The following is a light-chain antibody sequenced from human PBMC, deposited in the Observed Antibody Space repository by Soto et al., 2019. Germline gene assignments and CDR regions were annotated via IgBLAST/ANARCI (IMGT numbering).Light chain of an antibody. V-gene: IGKV3-20*01. CDR3: QQYDSTPPT. CDR2: GAS. CDR1: QSVNSNY. Sequence: EIVLTQSPGTLSLSPGDRATLSCRASQSVNSNYLAWYQRTPGQAPRLLIYGASNRATDIPSRFSASGSGTDGTLTITRLEAEEFAVYYCQQYDSTPPTFGQGTKVEVK. J-gene: IGKJ1*01.